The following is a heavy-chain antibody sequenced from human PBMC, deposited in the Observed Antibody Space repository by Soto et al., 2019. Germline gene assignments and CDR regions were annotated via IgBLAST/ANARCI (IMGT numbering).Heavy chain of an antibody. J-gene: IGHJ5*02. CDR1: GGSISSYC. Sequence: SETLSLTCSVSGGSISSYCWSWIRQPAGKGLEWIGYIYYSGGTNYNPSLKSRVTISVDTSKNQFSLKLSSVTAADTAVYYCARHQSHSSSYVDPWGQGTLVTVS. D-gene: IGHD6-13*01. CDR2: IYYSGGT. CDR3: ARHQSHSSSYVDP. V-gene: IGHV4-59*08.